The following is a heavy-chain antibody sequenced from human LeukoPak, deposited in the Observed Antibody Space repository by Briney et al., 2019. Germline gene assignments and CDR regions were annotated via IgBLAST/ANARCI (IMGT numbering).Heavy chain of an antibody. J-gene: IGHJ4*02. Sequence: GGSLRLSCAASGFTFSSYAMSWDRQAPGKGLEWVSAISGSGGSTYYADSVKGRFAISRDNSKNTLYLQMNCLRAEDTAVYYCAKFSYGDYGFDYWGQGTLVTVSS. D-gene: IGHD4-17*01. CDR3: AKFSYGDYGFDY. CDR2: ISGSGGST. CDR1: GFTFSSYA. V-gene: IGHV3-23*01.